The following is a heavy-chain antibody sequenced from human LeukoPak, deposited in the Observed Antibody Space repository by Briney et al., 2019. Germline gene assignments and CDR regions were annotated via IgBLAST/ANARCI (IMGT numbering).Heavy chain of an antibody. CDR2: ISASGGTT. D-gene: IGHD2-2*01. Sequence: GGSLRLSCAASGFTFNHYAMSWVRQAPGKGLEWVSAISASGGTTYYADSVKGRFTISRDNSENTLLLQMNSLRAEDTAVYYCVKEPREYCSSTSCPNWFDSWGQGTLVTVSS. J-gene: IGHJ5*01. V-gene: IGHV3-23*01. CDR3: VKEPREYCSSTSCPNWFDS. CDR1: GFTFNHYA.